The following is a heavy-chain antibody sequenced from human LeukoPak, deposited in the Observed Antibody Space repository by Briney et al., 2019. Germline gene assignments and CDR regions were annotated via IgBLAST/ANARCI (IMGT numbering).Heavy chain of an antibody. Sequence: GGSLRLSCAASGFTVSSNYMSWVRQAPGKGLEWVSVIYSGGSTYYADSVKGRFTISRDNSKNTLYLQMNSLRAEDTAVYYCARVFNTEEVITMVRGVITREGGYYYMDVWGKGTTVTVSS. J-gene: IGHJ6*03. CDR1: GFTVSSNY. V-gene: IGHV3-53*01. D-gene: IGHD3-10*01. CDR2: IYSGGST. CDR3: ARVFNTEEVITMVRGVITREGGYYYMDV.